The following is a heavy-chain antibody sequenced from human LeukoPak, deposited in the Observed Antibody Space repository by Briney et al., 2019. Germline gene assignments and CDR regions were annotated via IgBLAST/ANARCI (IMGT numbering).Heavy chain of an antibody. D-gene: IGHD3-10*01. CDR2: VYNSGST. CDR1: GDSISSYY. Sequence: SETLSLTCTVSGDSISSYYWTWIRQPPGKGLEWIGYVYNSGSTDYNPSLKSRVTISVDTSKNQFSLKLSSVTAADTAVYYCARERRTSYYGSGTYYYGMDVWGQGTTVTVSS. CDR3: ARERRTSYYGSGTYYYGMDV. J-gene: IGHJ6*02. V-gene: IGHV4-59*01.